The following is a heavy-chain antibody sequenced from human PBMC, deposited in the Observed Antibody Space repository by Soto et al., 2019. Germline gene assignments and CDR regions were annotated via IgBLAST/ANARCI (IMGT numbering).Heavy chain of an antibody. CDR3: ARLWSSNEGSS. CDR2: INHSGGT. J-gene: IGHJ4*02. CDR1: GGSFRGYY. V-gene: IGHV4-34*01. Sequence: QVRLQQWGAGLLKPSETLSLTCAVHGGSFRGYYWSWIRQPPGKGLEWIGEINHSGGTNYNPSLNSRVSISVDASKHQCSLQLSSVTAADTAVYYCARLWSSNEGSSWGQGTLVAVSS. D-gene: IGHD2-21*01.